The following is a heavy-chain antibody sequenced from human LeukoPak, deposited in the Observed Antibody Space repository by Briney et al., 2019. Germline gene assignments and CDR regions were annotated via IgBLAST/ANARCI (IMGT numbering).Heavy chain of an antibody. Sequence: PGGSLRLSCAASGFTFSSYWMHWVRQAPGKGLVWVSRINSDGSSTGYADSVKGRFTISRDNAKNTLYLQMNSLRADDTAVYYCARVRGTYCTTSTCQPAFDIWGQGTLVTVSS. V-gene: IGHV3-74*01. CDR3: ARVRGTYCTTSTCQPAFDI. D-gene: IGHD2-8*01. J-gene: IGHJ3*02. CDR2: INSDGSST. CDR1: GFTFSSYW.